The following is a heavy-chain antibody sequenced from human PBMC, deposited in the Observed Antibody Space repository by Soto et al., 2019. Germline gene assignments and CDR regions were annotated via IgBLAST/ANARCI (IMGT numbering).Heavy chain of an antibody. Sequence: PSETLSLTCTVSGGSISSYYWSWIRQPPGKGLEWIGYIYYSGSTNYNPSLKSRVTISVDTSKNQFSLKLSSVTAADTAVYYCARSLPLGYGYYYYYYMDVWGKGTTVTVSS. V-gene: IGHV4-59*01. CDR1: GGSISSYY. CDR3: ARSLPLGYGYYYYYYMDV. CDR2: IYYSGST. J-gene: IGHJ6*03. D-gene: IGHD6-13*01.